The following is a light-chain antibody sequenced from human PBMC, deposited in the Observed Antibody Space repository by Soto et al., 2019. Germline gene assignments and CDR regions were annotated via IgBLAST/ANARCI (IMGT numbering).Light chain of an antibody. J-gene: IGLJ1*01. V-gene: IGLV2-14*01. CDR3: SSYTSSSTYV. CDR1: SSDVGGYNY. Sequence: QSVLTQPASVSGSPGQSIAISCIGSSSDVGGYNYVSWHQQHPGKAPKVVIYDVSNRPSGVSDRFSGSKSGNTASLTISGLQAEDEADYYCSSYTSSSTYVFGTGTKLTV. CDR2: DVS.